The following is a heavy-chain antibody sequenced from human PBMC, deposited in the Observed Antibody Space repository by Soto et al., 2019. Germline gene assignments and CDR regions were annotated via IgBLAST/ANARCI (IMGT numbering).Heavy chain of an antibody. CDR2: IYYSGST. CDR3: AREKGQTLAAERFDS. D-gene: IGHD2-15*01. Sequence: SETLSLTCTVSGGSISSYYWSWIRQPPGKGLEWIGYIYYSGSTTYNPSLTSRVTISVDTSKNQFSLRLSSTTAADTAVYYCAREKGQTLAAERFDSWGQGTLVTVSS. CDR1: GGSISSYY. V-gene: IGHV4-59*01. J-gene: IGHJ4*02.